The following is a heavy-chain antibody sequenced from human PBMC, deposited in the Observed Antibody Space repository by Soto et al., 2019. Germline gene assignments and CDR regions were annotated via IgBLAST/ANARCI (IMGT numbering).Heavy chain of an antibody. CDR3: ARGYYGSGSYYNELGAFDI. CDR1: GDNFTSYG. V-gene: IGHV1-18*01. J-gene: IGHJ3*02. CDR2: ISAYNGNT. D-gene: IGHD3-10*01. Sequence: ASVKVSCKASGDNFTSYGIGGVRQAPGQGLEWMGWISAYNGNTNYAQKLQGRVTMTTDTSTSTAYMELRSLRSDDTAVYYCARGYYGSGSYYNELGAFDIWGQGTMVTVSS.